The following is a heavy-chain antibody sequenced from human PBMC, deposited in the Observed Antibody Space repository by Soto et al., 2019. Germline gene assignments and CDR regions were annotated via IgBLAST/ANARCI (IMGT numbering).Heavy chain of an antibody. J-gene: IGHJ4*02. CDR1: GFTFISYA. D-gene: IGHD1-1*01. CDR2: ISHTGKDT. CDR3: VNHRGTTGTTRVEFDY. V-gene: IGHV3-23*01. Sequence: EVPLLESGGGLVQPGGSLRLSCVASGFTFISYAMSWVRQTPGKGLEWVAAISHTGKDTYYADSVKGRFTISRDNSKNTLYLQMNSLRAEDTAVYYCVNHRGTTGTTRVEFDYWCQGTMVTVSS.